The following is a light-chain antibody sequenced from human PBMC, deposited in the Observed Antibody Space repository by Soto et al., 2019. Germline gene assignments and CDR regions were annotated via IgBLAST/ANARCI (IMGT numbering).Light chain of an antibody. Sequence: DIILTQSPAIVSVSPGERATLSCRASRSVSTNLAWYQHKHGQAPRLLIYGASTRVTDIPPRFSGSGSGTEFTLTITSLQPEDFGTYYCQQSYNIPVTFGQGTRLEIK. CDR2: GAS. CDR3: QQSYNIPVT. V-gene: IGKV3-15*01. CDR1: RSVSTN. J-gene: IGKJ5*01.